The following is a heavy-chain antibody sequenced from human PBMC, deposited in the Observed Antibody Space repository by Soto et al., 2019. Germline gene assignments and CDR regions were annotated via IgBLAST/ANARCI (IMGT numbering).Heavy chain of an antibody. CDR3: ARSNSGYYKWFDP. V-gene: IGHV4-39*02. Sequence: PSETLSLTCTVSGDSISSSNYYWGWIPQPPGKGLEWIANIYYSGTTYCNPSLKSRVAISVDTSKNHFSLKLSSVTAADTAIYYCARSNSGYYKWFDPWGQGTLVTVSS. D-gene: IGHD3-22*01. CDR1: GDSISSSNYY. J-gene: IGHJ5*02. CDR2: IYYSGTT.